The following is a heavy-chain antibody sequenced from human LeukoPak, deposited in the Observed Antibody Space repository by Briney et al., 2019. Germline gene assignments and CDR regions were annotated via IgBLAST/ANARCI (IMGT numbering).Heavy chain of an antibody. V-gene: IGHV4-34*01. D-gene: IGHD1-26*01. J-gene: IGHJ4*02. CDR2: INHSGST. CDR3: ASRGR. CDR1: DGSLSGYY. Sequence: SETLSLTCAVYDGSLSGYYWGWIRQPPGKGLEWIGEINHSGSTNYNPSLKSRVSISIDTSKNQFSLNLTSVTAADTAVYYCASRGRWGQGTLVTVSS.